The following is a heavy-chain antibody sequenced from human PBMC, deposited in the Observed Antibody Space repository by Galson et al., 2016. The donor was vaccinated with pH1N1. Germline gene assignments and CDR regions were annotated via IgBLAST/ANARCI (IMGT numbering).Heavy chain of an antibody. CDR1: GGSFDSYA. V-gene: IGHV1-69*06. J-gene: IGHJ4*02. Sequence: SVKVSCKASGGSFDSYAFSWVRQAPGQGLEWMGRIIPLFNTITYAERFQGRFTLGADTSTKTVYMELSRRTSDDTAIYYCARIGDGYPMRWQVPFDFWGQGTLVTVPS. D-gene: IGHD5-24*01. CDR3: ARIGDGYPMRWQVPFDF. CDR2: IIPLFNTI.